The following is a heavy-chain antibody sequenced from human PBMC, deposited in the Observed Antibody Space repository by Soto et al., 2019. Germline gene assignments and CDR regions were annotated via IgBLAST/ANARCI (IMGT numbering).Heavy chain of an antibody. V-gene: IGHV3-74*01. CDR3: ARDGLRFLEWPQKTTDYYYYGMDV. D-gene: IGHD3-3*01. Sequence: GGSLRLSCAASGFTFSSYWMHWVRQAPGKGLVWVSRINSDGSSTSYADSVKGRFTISRDNAKNTLYLQMNSLRAEDTAVYYCARDGLRFLEWPQKTTDYYYYGMDVWGQGTTVTVSS. J-gene: IGHJ6*02. CDR2: INSDGSST. CDR1: GFTFSSYW.